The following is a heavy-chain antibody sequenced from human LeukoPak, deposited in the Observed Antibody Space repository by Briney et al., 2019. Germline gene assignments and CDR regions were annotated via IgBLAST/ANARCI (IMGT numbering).Heavy chain of an antibody. Sequence: SQTLSLTCAISGDSVSSNSAAWNWIRQSPSRGLEWLGRTYYRSKWYNDYAVSVKSRITINPDTSKNQFSLQLNSVTPEDTAVYYCAKDRCSNGVGCYYYYMGVWGKGTTVTISS. D-gene: IGHD2-8*01. V-gene: IGHV6-1*01. CDR1: GDSVSSNSAA. J-gene: IGHJ6*03. CDR3: AKDRCSNGVGCYYYYMGV. CDR2: TYYRSKWYN.